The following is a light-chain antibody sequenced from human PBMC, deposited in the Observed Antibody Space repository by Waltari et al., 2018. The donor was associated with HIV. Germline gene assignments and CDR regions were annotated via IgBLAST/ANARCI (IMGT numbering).Light chain of an antibody. CDR2: QDS. Sequence: SFELTQSPSVSVSPGQSATITCSGADLGKKYTSWYQPKSGQSPLLVIYQDSRRPSRIPERFSGSNSGNTATLTISGTQPLDEADYYCQTWDSNTVLFGTGTKVTVL. V-gene: IGLV3-1*01. CDR3: QTWDSNTVL. CDR1: DLGKKY. J-gene: IGLJ1*01.